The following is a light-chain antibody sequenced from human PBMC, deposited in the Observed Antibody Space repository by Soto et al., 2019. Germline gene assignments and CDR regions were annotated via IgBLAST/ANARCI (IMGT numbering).Light chain of an antibody. CDR3: LQADSFPHT. J-gene: IGKJ2*01. V-gene: IGKV1-12*01. CDR2: ASS. CDR1: QRISSW. Sequence: DIQMTQSSSSVSASEGDRVTLTCRASQRISSWLAWYQQKPGKAPKLLIYASSSLQSGVPSRFSDRGSGTHFNLTIKSLQPKDSATYYWLQADSFPHTVGQGTKVEMK.